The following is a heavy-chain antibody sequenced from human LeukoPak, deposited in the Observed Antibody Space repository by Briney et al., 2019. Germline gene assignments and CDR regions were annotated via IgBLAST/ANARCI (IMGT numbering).Heavy chain of an antibody. J-gene: IGHJ4*02. CDR3: TTAYQYYYDSSGSWGDYFDY. Sequence: PGGSLRLSCAASGFTFSNAWMSWVRQAPGKGLEWVGRIKSKTDGGTTDYAAPVKGGFTISRDDSKNTLYLQMNSLKTEDTAVYYCTTAYQYYYDSSGSWGDYFDYWGQGTLVTVSS. V-gene: IGHV3-15*01. CDR1: GFTFSNAW. CDR2: IKSKTDGGTT. D-gene: IGHD3-22*01.